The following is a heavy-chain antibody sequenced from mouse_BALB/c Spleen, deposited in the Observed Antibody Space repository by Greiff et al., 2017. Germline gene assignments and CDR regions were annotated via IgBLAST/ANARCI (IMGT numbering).Heavy chain of an antibody. V-gene: IGHV1-18*01. CDR2: INPYNGGT. J-gene: IGHJ1*01. CDR3: ARVVLLTCSTYPHWYFDG. CDR1: GYSFTGYT. D-gene: IGHD5-1*01. Sequence: VQLKESGPELVKPGASMKISCKASGYSFTGYTMNWVKQSHGKNLEWIGLINPYNGGTSYNQKFKGKATLTVDKSSSTAYMELLSLTSEDSAVYYCARVVLLTCSTYPHWYFDGWGVETTGSVSS.